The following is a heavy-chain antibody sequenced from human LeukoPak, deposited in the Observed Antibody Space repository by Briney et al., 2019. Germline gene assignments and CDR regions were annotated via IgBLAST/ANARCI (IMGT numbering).Heavy chain of an antibody. D-gene: IGHD6-13*01. V-gene: IGHV1-69*05. CDR1: RGTFSSYA. CDR2: IIPIFGTA. J-gene: IGHJ6*03. CDR3: ARDSRSSWYRGYYYYYYMDV. Sequence: ASVKVSCKASRGTFSSYAISWVRQAPGQGLEWMGGIIPIFGTANYAQKFQGRVTITTDESTSTAYMELSSLRSEDTAVYYCARDSRSSWYRGYYYYYYMDVWGKGTTVTVSS.